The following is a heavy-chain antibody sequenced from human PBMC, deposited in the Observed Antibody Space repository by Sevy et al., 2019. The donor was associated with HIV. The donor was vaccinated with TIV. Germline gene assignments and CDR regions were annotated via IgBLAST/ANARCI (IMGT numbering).Heavy chain of an antibody. CDR3: ARVRYNYGSYYFDY. D-gene: IGHD1-1*01. J-gene: IGHJ4*02. CDR1: RFTFSDYY. V-gene: IGHV3-11*01. Sequence: GGSLRLSCAASRFTFSDYYMSWIRQAPGKGLEWVSYIRSGGSTMYYADSVKGRFTISRDKAKNSLYLQMNSLRAEDTAVYYCARVRYNYGSYYFDYWGKGTLVTVSS. CDR2: IRSGGSTM.